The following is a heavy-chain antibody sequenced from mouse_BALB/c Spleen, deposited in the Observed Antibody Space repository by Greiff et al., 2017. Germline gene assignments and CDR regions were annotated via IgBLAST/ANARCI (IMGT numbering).Heavy chain of an antibody. CDR2: ISSGGSYT. CDR1: GFTFSSYA. V-gene: IGHV5-9-4*01. CDR3: ATGFAY. Sequence: EVQLQESGGGLVKPGGSLKLSCAASGFTFSSYAMSWVRQSPEKRLEWVAEISSGGSYTYYPDTVTGRFTISRDNAKNTLYLEMSSLRSEDTAMYYCATGFAYWGQGTLVTVSA. J-gene: IGHJ3*01.